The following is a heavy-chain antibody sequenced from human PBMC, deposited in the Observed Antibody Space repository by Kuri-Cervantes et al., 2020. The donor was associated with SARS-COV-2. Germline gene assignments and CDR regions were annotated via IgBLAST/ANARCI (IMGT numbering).Heavy chain of an antibody. CDR3: ARDSDTTGYYWYFDL. V-gene: IGHV3-30*03. D-gene: IGHD3-22*01. J-gene: IGHJ2*01. CDR1: GFTLSGYG. Sequence: GESLKISCAASGFTLSGYGIHWVRQAPGKGLEWVAATSADRTKEYYLDSVKGRFAISRDNSKNMVYLQINSLRAEDTAVYYCARDSDTTGYYWYFDLWGRGTLVTVSS. CDR2: TSADRTKE.